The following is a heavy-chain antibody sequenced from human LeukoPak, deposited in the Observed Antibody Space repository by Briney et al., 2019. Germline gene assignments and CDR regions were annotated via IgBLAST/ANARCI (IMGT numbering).Heavy chain of an antibody. D-gene: IGHD2-2*02. CDR1: GYTFTGYY. J-gene: IGHJ6*02. CDR3: ASQHYCSSTSCYTLSDYYYYGMDV. V-gene: IGHV1-2*04. Sequence: ASVKVSCKASGYTFTGYYMHWVRQAPGQGLEWMGWINPNSGGTNYAQKFQGWVTMTRDTSISTAYIELSSLRSEDTAVYYCASQHYCSSTSCYTLSDYYYYGMDVWGQGTTVTVSS. CDR2: INPNSGGT.